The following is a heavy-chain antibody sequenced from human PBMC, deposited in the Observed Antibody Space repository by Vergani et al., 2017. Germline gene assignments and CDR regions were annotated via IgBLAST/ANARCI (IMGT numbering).Heavy chain of an antibody. V-gene: IGHV3-23*01. CDR2: ISGSGDNP. Sequence: EVQLLESGGGLVQPGGSLRLSCAASGFTFSSYAMSWVRQAPAKGLEWVSTISGSGDNPYYADSVKGRFTSSRDNSKNTLYLQMNSLRAEDTAVYYCAHHYYDSSGYYPAYGYWGQGTLVTVSS. CDR1: GFTFSSYA. CDR3: AHHYYDSSGYYPAYGY. J-gene: IGHJ4*02. D-gene: IGHD3-22*01.